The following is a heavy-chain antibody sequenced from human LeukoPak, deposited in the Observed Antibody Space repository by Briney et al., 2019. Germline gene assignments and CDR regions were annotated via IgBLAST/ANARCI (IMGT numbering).Heavy chain of an antibody. D-gene: IGHD3-16*01. CDR1: GGSISSNSYY. J-gene: IGHJ4*02. CDR3: ARFSAPLRFRIDY. CDR2: IYYSGST. Sequence: SETLSLTCAVSGGSISSNSYYWGWIRQPPGKGLEWIGSIYYSGSTYYNPSLKSRVTISVDTSKNQFSLKLSSVTAADTAVYYCARFSAPLRFRIDYWGQGTLVTVSS. V-gene: IGHV4-39*07.